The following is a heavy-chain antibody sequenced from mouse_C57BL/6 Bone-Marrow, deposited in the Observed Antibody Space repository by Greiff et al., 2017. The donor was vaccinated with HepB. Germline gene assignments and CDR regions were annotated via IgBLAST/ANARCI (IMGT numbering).Heavy chain of an antibody. V-gene: IGHV1-26*01. D-gene: IGHD2-4*01. CDR3: ARSYDYDTAWFAY. J-gene: IGHJ3*01. CDR2: INPNNGGT. CDR1: GYTFTDYY. Sequence: VQLQQSGPELVKPGASVKISCKASGYTFTDYYMNWVKQSHGKSLEWIGDINPNNGGTSYNQKFKGKATLTADKSSSTAYMELRSLTSEDSAVYYCARSYDYDTAWFAYWGQGTLVTVSA.